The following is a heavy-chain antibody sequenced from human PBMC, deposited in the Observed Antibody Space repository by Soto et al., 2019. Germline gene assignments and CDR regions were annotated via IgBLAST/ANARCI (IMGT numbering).Heavy chain of an antibody. J-gene: IGHJ4*02. CDR1: GFTFSSYA. Sequence: EVKLLESGGGLLQHGGSLRLSCATSGFTFSSYAMSWVHHAPGKGMEWVSAISGSGGGSYYADSVKGRFTISRDNSNNALYLQMNSLRAEDTALYYCAKVLRVEMATNAGVYYWGQGTLVTVSS. V-gene: IGHV3-23*01. D-gene: IGHD5-12*01. CDR3: AKVLRVEMATNAGVYY. CDR2: ISGSGGGS.